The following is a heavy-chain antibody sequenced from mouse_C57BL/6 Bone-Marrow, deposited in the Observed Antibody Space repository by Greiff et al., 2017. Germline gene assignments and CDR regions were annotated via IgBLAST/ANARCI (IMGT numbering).Heavy chain of an antibody. Sequence: EVKLQESGGGLVKPGGSLKLSCAASGFTFSSYTMSWVRQTPEKRLEWVATISGGGGNTYYPDSVKGRFTISRDNAKNTLYLQMSSLRSEDTALYYCASLHYYGSSSAYWGHGTLVTVSA. V-gene: IGHV5-9*01. CDR3: ASLHYYGSSSAY. D-gene: IGHD1-1*01. CDR2: ISGGGGNT. J-gene: IGHJ3*01. CDR1: GFTFSSYT.